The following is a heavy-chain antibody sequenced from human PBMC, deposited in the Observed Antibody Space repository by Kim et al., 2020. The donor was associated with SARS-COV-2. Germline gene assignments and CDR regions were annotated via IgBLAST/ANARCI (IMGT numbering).Heavy chain of an antibody. CDR3: ARGQSRMTMIIVDLYYFDY. J-gene: IGHJ4*02. D-gene: IGHD3-22*01. CDR2: MNPNSGNT. Sequence: ASLNVSCKASGYTFTSYDINWVRLATGQGLEGMGWMNPNSGNTGYAQKFQGRVTMTRNTSISTAYMELSSLRSEDTAVYYCARGQSRMTMIIVDLYYFDYGVQGPLVTVSS. CDR1: GYTFTSYD. V-gene: IGHV1-8*01.